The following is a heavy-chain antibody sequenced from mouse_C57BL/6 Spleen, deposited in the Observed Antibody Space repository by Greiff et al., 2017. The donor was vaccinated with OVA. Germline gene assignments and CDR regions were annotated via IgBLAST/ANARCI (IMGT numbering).Heavy chain of an antibody. CDR2: FDPETGGT. J-gene: IGHJ1*03. D-gene: IGHD2-3*01. V-gene: IGHV1-15*01. CDR3: TRDSYDYGYFDV. Sequence: QVQLQQSGAELVRPGASVTLSCKASGYTFTDYEMHWVKQTPVHGLEWIGAFDPETGGTAYNQKFKGKAILTADKSSSTAYMELRSLTSEDSAVYYCTRDSYDYGYFDVWGTGTTVTVSS. CDR1: GYTFTDYE.